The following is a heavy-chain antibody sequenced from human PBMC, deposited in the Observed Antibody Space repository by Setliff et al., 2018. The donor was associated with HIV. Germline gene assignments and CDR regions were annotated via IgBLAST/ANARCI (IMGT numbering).Heavy chain of an antibody. J-gene: IGHJ3*02. CDR2: IYDTGST. D-gene: IGHD3-10*01. CDR3: ARRNTMVRGIIIDPYDAFDM. Sequence: SETLSLTCTVSGGSISSRNYYWGWIRQPPGKGLQWIGSIYDTGSTYYNPSLKSRVTISVDTSKNQFSLNLSSVTATDTAVYYCARRNTMVRGIIIDPYDAFDMWGQGTVVTVSS. CDR1: GGSISSRNYY. V-gene: IGHV4-39*01.